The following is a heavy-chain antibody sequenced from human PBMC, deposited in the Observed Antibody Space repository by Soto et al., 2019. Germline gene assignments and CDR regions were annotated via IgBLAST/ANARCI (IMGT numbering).Heavy chain of an antibody. CDR2: ISYDGSNK. Sequence: GGSLRLSCAASGFTFSSYAMHWVRQAPGKGLEWVAVISYDGSNKYYADSVKGRFTISRDNSKKTLYLQMNSLRAEDTAVYYCARDSSHYYDSSGYTRGYFQHWGQGTLVTVSS. CDR3: ARDSSHYYDSSGYTRGYFQH. V-gene: IGHV3-30-3*01. CDR1: GFTFSSYA. J-gene: IGHJ1*01. D-gene: IGHD3-22*01.